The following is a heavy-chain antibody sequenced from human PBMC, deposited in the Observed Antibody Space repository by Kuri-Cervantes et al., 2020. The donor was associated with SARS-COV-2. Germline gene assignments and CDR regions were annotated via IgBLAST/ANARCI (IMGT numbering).Heavy chain of an antibody. J-gene: IGHJ6*02. CDR1: GGSFSGYY. D-gene: IGHD2-2*01. Sequence: SQTLSLTCAVYGGSFSGYYWSWIRQPPGKGLEWIGEINHSGSTNYNPSLKSRVTISVDTSKNQFSLKLSSVTAADTAVYYCARERQYCSSTSCLLGYYGMDVWGQGTTVNVSS. CDR2: INHSGST. V-gene: IGHV4-34*01. CDR3: ARERQYCSSTSCLLGYYGMDV.